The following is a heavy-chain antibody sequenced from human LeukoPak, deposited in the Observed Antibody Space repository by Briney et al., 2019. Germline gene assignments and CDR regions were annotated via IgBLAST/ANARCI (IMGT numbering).Heavy chain of an antibody. Sequence: ASVKVSXKASGYTFTSYDINWVRQATGQGLEWMGWMNPNSGNTGYAQKFQGRVTMTRNTSISTAYMEPSSLRSEDTAVYYCARGPEDGYNYDYWGQGTLVTVSS. CDR2: MNPNSGNT. V-gene: IGHV1-8*01. CDR1: GYTFTSYD. J-gene: IGHJ4*02. CDR3: ARGPEDGYNYDY. D-gene: IGHD5-24*01.